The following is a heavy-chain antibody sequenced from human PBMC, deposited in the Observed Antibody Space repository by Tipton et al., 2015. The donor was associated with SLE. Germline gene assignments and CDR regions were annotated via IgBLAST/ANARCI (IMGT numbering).Heavy chain of an antibody. J-gene: IGHJ4*02. CDR3: VKDLNWGSGSPDY. CDR1: GFTFSNYD. CDR2: ISYDGSNK. V-gene: IGHV3-30-3*01. D-gene: IGHD7-27*01. Sequence: SLRLSCAASGFTFSNYDMYWVRQAPGKGLAWVAVISYDGSNKYYADSVKGRFTVSRDNSKNSLYLQMNSLRAEDTSVYYCVKDLNWGSGSPDYWGQGTLVTVAS.